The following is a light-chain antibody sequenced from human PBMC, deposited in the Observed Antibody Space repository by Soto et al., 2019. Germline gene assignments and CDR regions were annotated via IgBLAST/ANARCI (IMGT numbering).Light chain of an antibody. V-gene: IGKV1-27*01. CDR1: QGISNY. CDR2: TAS. Sequence: DIQMTQSPSSLSASVGDRVTIACRASQGISNYLAWYQQKPGKVPKLLICTASTLQPGVPSRFSGSGSGTDLTLTISSLQPEDVATYYCQNYNSAPQLTFGGGTKVEI. J-gene: IGKJ4*01. CDR3: QNYNSAPQLT.